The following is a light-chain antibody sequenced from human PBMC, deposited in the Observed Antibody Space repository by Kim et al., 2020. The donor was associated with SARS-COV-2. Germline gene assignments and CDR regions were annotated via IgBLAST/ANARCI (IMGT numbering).Light chain of an antibody. Sequence: SYELTQPPSVSASPGQTASITCSGDKLGDKYACWYQQKPGQSPVLVIYQDSKRPSGIPERFSGSNSGNTATLTISGTQAMDEADYYCQAWDSSTYVFGTG. V-gene: IGLV3-1*01. CDR1: KLGDKY. CDR2: QDS. CDR3: QAWDSSTYV. J-gene: IGLJ1*01.